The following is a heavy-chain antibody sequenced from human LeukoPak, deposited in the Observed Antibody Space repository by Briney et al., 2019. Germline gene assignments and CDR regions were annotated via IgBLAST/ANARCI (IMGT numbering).Heavy chain of an antibody. D-gene: IGHD3-22*01. CDR1: GFTFSSYG. J-gene: IGHJ6*02. Sequence: GESLRLSCAVSGFTFSSYGKHWVRKPPGQGLEWVAVIWYDGSNKYYADSVKGRFTISRDDSKNTLYLQMNSLTAEDTAVYYCARDYHDSRGYYYFYYGMDVWGQGTTVTVSS. V-gene: IGHV3-33*01. CDR2: IWYDGSNK. CDR3: ARDYHDSRGYYYFYYGMDV.